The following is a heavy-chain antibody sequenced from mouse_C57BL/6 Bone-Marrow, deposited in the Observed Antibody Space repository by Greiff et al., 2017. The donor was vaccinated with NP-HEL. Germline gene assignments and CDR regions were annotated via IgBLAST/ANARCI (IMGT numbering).Heavy chain of an antibody. CDR3: EREWDEFDPCFAY. Sequence: QVQLQQPGAELVMPGASVKLSCKASGYTFTSYWMHWVKQRPGQGLEWIGGSDPSDSYTNYNQKFKGKATLTVDKSSSTAYMQLNSMTSEDSAVYYCEREWDEFDPCFAYWGQGTLVTVSA. D-gene: IGHD4-1*01. J-gene: IGHJ3*01. CDR2: SDPSDSYT. CDR1: GYTFTSYW. V-gene: IGHV1-69*01.